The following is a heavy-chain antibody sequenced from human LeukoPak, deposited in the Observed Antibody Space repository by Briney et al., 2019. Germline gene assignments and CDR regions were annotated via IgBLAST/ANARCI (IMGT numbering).Heavy chain of an antibody. D-gene: IGHD1-26*01. J-gene: IGHJ5*02. CDR2: MSTTGST. Sequence: SETLSLTCSVSGGSISSGIYYWNWIRQSAGKGLVWRGRMSTTGSTKYNPSLEHRVAVSVGTSKNQFSLKVDSVTAADTAVYYCARATHYVGATAFDHWGRGILVTVSS. V-gene: IGHV4-61*02. CDR1: GGSISSGIYY. CDR3: ARATHYVGATAFDH.